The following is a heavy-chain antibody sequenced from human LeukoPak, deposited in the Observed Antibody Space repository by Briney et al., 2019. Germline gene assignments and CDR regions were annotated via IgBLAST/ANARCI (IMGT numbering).Heavy chain of an antibody. Sequence: PGGSLRLSCAASGFTFSSHWMHWVRQLPGKGLVWVSRIHRDGSSTNYADSVKGRFTISRDNAKNTLHLQVNSLRAEDTAIYYCARARPDGASYFDYWGQGILVTVSS. V-gene: IGHV3-74*01. CDR2: IHRDGSST. CDR1: GFTFSSHW. D-gene: IGHD3-10*01. J-gene: IGHJ4*02. CDR3: ARARPDGASYFDY.